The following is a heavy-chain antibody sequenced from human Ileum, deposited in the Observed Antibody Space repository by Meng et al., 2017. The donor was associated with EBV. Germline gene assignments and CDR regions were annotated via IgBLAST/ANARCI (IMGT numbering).Heavy chain of an antibody. D-gene: IGHD2-15*01. Sequence: QGQLQDPGPGLVKPSETLSLTCTVSGGSISSYYWSWIRQPPGKGLEWIGYIYYSGSTNYNPSLKSRVTISVDTSKNQFSLNLSSVTAADTAVYYCARGGWSLDYWGQGTLVTVSS. CDR2: IYYSGST. CDR1: GGSISSYY. J-gene: IGHJ4*02. V-gene: IGHV4-59*08. CDR3: ARGGWSLDY.